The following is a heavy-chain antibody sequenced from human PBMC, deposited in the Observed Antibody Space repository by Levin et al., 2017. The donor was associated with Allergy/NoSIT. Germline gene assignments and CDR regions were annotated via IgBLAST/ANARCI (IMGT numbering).Heavy chain of an antibody. V-gene: IGHV4-39*01. CDR2: IYYSGST. Sequence: SETLSLTCTVSGGSISSSSYYWGWIRQPPGKGLEWIGSIYYSGSTYYNPSLKSRVTISVDTSKNQFSLKLSSVTAADTAVYYCANEGYCSSTSCKPAYYFDYWGQGTLVTVSS. CDR1: GGSISSSSYY. J-gene: IGHJ4*02. D-gene: IGHD2-2*01. CDR3: ANEGYCSSTSCKPAYYFDY.